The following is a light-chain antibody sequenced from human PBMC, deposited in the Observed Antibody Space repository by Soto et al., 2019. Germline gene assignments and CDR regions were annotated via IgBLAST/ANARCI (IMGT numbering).Light chain of an antibody. CDR3: QHSNSYSA. V-gene: IGKV1-5*03. CDR1: QTISSW. J-gene: IGKJ5*01. CDR2: KAS. Sequence: DIQVSRTPSSLTSSVGARLTITCRASQTISSWLAWYQQKPGKAHKLLIYKASTLKSGVTSRFSGSGSGTEFSLTVSSLQPDDFATYYCQHSNSYSAFGQGTRLEIK.